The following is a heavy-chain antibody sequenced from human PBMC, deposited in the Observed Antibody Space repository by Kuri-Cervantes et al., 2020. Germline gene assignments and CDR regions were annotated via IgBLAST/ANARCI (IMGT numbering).Heavy chain of an antibody. CDR3: ARGGMEAAYFFFYYMDV. V-gene: IGHV3-11*04. D-gene: IGHD2-15*01. CDR1: GFAFNDYY. J-gene: IGHJ6*03. CDR2: ISSSGTTI. Sequence: GGSLRLSCAASGFAFNDYYMTWIRQAPGKGLEWVSYISSSGTTIYYADSVKGRFTISRDNARNLLFLQMNSLRADDTGIYYCARGGMEAAYFFFYYMDVWAKGTTVTVSS.